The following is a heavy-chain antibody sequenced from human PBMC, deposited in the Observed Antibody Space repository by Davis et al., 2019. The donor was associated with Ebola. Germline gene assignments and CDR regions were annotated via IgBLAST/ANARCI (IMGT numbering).Heavy chain of an antibody. V-gene: IGHV3-33*01. D-gene: IGHD2-15*01. CDR1: GFNFRSYG. CDR3: AIPDCSGANCYSVYIKN. J-gene: IGHJ4*02. CDR2: IWYDGSRK. Sequence: GESLKISCAASGFNFRSYGMHWVRQAPDKGLEWVAVIWYDGSRKCYGDSVKGRFTISRDNSNNLLYLQMNSLRAEDTAVYYCAIPDCSGANCYSVYIKNWGQGTLVTVSS.